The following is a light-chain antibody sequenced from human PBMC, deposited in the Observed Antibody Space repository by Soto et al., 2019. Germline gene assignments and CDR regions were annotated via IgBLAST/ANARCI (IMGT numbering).Light chain of an antibody. J-gene: IGKJ3*01. CDR1: QGISKW. Sequence: DIQMTQSPSSVSASIGDRVTITCRASQGISKWVAWYQQNPGGAPKLLIYAASSLQSGVPSRFSGSGSGTDFTLTISSLQPEDFASYYCHQANSFPPTFGPGTKVDIK. CDR2: AAS. CDR3: HQANSFPPT. V-gene: IGKV1D-12*01.